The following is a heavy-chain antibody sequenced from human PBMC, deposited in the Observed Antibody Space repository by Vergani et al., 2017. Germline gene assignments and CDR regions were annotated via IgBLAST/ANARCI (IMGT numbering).Heavy chain of an antibody. CDR3: ATPQTVTTGGMEG. CDR2: VDPEDGET. CDR1: GYTFTDHY. D-gene: IGHD4-17*01. Sequence: EVQLVQSGAEVKKPGATMKISCKVSGYTFTDHYMHWVKQAPGKWLEWMGLVDPEDGETIYAEKFKGRVTIAADTSTDTAHLELSSLRSEDTAVYYCATPQTVTTGGMEGWVEGTTFIVSS. J-gene: IGHJ6*04. V-gene: IGHV1-69-2*01.